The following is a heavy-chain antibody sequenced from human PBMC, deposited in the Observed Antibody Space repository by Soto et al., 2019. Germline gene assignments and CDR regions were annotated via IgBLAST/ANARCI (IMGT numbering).Heavy chain of an antibody. CDR2: IWDDGNQK. CDR3: VRGGKTAGAFDI. V-gene: IGHV3-33*01. J-gene: IGHJ3*02. CDR1: GFTFSNYG. Sequence: QVQLVESGGVVVQPGRSLRLSCAASGFTFSNYGMHWVRQAPGKGLEWVAVIWDDGNQKYYVDSVKGRFTISRDNSENMMFLQMNSLTAEDTAVYYCVRGGKTAGAFDIWGQGTMVTVSS. D-gene: IGHD3-16*01.